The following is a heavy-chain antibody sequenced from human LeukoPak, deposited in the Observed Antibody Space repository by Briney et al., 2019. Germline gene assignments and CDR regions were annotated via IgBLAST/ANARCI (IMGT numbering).Heavy chain of an antibody. CDR3: ASGDYGDYPGIDY. V-gene: IGHV4-34*01. CDR1: GGSFNAYF. CDR2: INHSGST. Sequence: SETLSLTCAVYGGSFNAYFWSWIRQPPGKGLEWIGEINHSGSTNYNPSLKSRVTISVDTSKNQFSLKLSSVTAADTAVYYCASGDYGDYPGIDYWGQGTLVTVSS. J-gene: IGHJ4*02. D-gene: IGHD4-17*01.